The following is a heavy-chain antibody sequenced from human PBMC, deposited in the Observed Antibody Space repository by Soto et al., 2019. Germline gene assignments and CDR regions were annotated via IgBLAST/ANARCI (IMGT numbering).Heavy chain of an antibody. CDR2: ISGSGGST. CDR1: GFTFSSYA. CDR3: AKDMVRGVKYPSRTTYYFDY. Sequence: EVQLLESGGGLVQPGGSLRLSCAASGFTFSSYAMSWVRQAPGKGLEWVSAISGSGGSTYYADSVKGRFTISRDNSKNTLYLQMNSLRAEDTAVYYCAKDMVRGVKYPSRTTYYFDYWGQGTLVTVSS. V-gene: IGHV3-23*01. J-gene: IGHJ4*02. D-gene: IGHD3-10*01.